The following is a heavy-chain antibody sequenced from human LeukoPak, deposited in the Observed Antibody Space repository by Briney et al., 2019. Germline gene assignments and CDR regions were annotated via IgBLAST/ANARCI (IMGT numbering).Heavy chain of an antibody. V-gene: IGHV4-61*02. CDR1: GGSISSGSYY. Sequence: SETLSLTCTVSGGSISSGSYYWSWIRQPAGKGLEWIGRIYTSGSTNYNPSLKSRVTISLDTSKNQFSLNLRSVTAADTAVYYCARDDLDNGGDSGFDYWGQGTLVTVSS. D-gene: IGHD4-23*01. CDR2: IYTSGST. J-gene: IGHJ4*02. CDR3: ARDDLDNGGDSGFDY.